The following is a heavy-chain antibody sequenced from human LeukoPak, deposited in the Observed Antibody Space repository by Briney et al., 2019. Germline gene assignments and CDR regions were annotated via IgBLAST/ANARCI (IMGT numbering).Heavy chain of an antibody. Sequence: PGGSLRLSCSASGFAFTRFAMSWVRQSPGQGLEWVSAIRATDGTTYYADSVRGRSTVSRDNSKNTLFLQMDSLRDEDTAIYYCARDWIDDYSGIDSWGQGTLVTVSS. J-gene: IGHJ4*02. CDR3: ARDWIDDYSGIDS. CDR1: GFAFTRFA. CDR2: IRATDGTT. V-gene: IGHV3-23*01. D-gene: IGHD3-16*01.